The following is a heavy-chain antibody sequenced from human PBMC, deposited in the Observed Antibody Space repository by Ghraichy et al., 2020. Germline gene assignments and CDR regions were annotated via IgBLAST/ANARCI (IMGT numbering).Heavy chain of an antibody. CDR3: AKGDFWSGYGH. D-gene: IGHD3-3*01. CDR1: GFTFSSYA. Sequence: GGSLRLSCAASGFTFSSYAMSWVRQAPGKGLEWVSAISGSGGSTYYADSVKGRFTISRDNPKNTLYLQMNSLRVEDTAVYYCAKGDFWSGYGHWGQGTLVTVSS. V-gene: IGHV3-23*01. CDR2: ISGSGGST. J-gene: IGHJ4*02.